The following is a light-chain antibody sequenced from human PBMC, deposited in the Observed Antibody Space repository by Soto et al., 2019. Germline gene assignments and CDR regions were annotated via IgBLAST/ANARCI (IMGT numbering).Light chain of an antibody. CDR1: QSVSSN. Sequence: IGVTQSAATLSVSPGERATLSCRASQSVSSNLAWYQQKPGQAPRLLIYGASTRATGIPARFSGSGSGTEFALTISSLQSEDFAVYYCQQYNNWPWTFGQGTKLDI. J-gene: IGKJ1*01. CDR2: GAS. V-gene: IGKV3-15*01. CDR3: QQYNNWPWT.